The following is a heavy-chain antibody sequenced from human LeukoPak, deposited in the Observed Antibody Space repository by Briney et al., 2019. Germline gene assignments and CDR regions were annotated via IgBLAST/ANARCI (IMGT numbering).Heavy chain of an antibody. Sequence: PGGSLRLSCLGSGFSFGDFALSWFRQAPGKGLEWVGFIRGKASGARTEYAASVKGRFSISRDESKTIAYLQMNSLKPEDTAVYYCSRDKYGDYITAFDIWGQGTMVTVSS. V-gene: IGHV3-49*03. CDR2: IRGKASGART. CDR1: GFSFGDFA. CDR3: SRDKYGDYITAFDI. J-gene: IGHJ3*02. D-gene: IGHD4-17*01.